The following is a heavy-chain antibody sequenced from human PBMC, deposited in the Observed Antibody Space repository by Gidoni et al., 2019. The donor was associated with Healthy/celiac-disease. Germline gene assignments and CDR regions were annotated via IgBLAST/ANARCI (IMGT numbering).Heavy chain of an antibody. V-gene: IGHV2-26*01. CDR1: GFSLSNARMG. J-gene: IGHJ6*02. Sequence: QVTLKEAGPVPVKPTETLTRTCTVSGFSLSNARMGVSWLRQPPGKALEWLAHIFSNDEKSYSTSLKSSLTISKDTSNIQVVLTMTNFDRVYTATYCSSRISRSCLVHDYYYGMDVWGQGTTVTVSS. CDR2: IFSNDEK. CDR3: SRISRSCLVHDYYYGMDV. D-gene: IGHD1-1*01.